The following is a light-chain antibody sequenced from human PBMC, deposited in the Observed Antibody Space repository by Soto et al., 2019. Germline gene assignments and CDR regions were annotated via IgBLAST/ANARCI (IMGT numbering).Light chain of an antibody. CDR2: DTS. CDR1: QSVNSQ. J-gene: IGKJ5*01. CDR3: QQRSPGA. Sequence: EIVLPQSPATLSLSPGERATLSCRASQSVNSQLAWYQQKPGQPPSLLIYDTSNRATDIPARFSGSGSGTDFTLTISSLEPEDFAVYYCQQRSPGAFGQGTRLEIK. V-gene: IGKV3-11*01.